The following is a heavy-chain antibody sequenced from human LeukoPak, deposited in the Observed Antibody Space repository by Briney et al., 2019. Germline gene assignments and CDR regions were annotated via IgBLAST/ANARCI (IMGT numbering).Heavy chain of an antibody. D-gene: IGHD3-16*02. CDR1: GESVSSNNAA. V-gene: IGHV6-1*01. J-gene: IGHJ4*02. CDR2: TYYRSKWFN. CDR3: AREYLGGYLIY. Sequence: SQTLSLTCAISGESVSSNNAAWTWIRQSPSRALEWLGRTYYRSKWFNDYAVSVKSRITINPDTSKNQFFLQLNSVTPEDTAVYYCAREYLGGYLIYWGRGTLVTVSS.